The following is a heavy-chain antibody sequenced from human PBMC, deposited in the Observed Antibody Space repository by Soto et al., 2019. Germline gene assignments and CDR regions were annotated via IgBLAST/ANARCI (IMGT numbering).Heavy chain of an antibody. J-gene: IGHJ3*02. CDR2: IYYSGTT. Sequence: QVQLQESGPGLVKPSQTLSLTCTVSGDPISSGDYYWSWIRQPPGKGLEWIGYIYYSGTTYYSPSLKNRVTMSVDTSKNQFSLKLSSVTAADTAVYYCARAPYRGTNSRGALDMWGQGTMVTVSS. CDR3: ARAPYRGTNSRGALDM. D-gene: IGHD2-8*01. CDR1: GDPISSGDYY. V-gene: IGHV4-30-4*01.